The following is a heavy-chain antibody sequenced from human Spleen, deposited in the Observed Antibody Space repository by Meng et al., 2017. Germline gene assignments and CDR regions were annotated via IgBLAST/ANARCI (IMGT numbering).Heavy chain of an antibody. CDR1: GFTFSSYN. D-gene: IGHD5-12*01. J-gene: IGHJ3*02. Sequence: GESLKISCAASGFTFSSYNMHWVRQTPGEGLVWVSRINTDASITTYADSVKGRFTISRDDAKNTVYLQMNSLRAEDTALYYCASLPGYDSPLNAFDIWGQGTMVTVSS. V-gene: IGHV3-74*03. CDR3: ASLPGYDSPLNAFDI. CDR2: INTDASIT.